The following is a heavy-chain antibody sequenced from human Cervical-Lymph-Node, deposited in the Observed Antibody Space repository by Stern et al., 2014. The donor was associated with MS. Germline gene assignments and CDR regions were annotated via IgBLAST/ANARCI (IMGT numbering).Heavy chain of an antibody. CDR2: IYWDDDK. CDR3: AHSLRWTYGMDV. CDR1: GFSLSTSGVG. D-gene: IGHD4-23*01. V-gene: IGHV2-5*02. J-gene: IGHJ6*02. Sequence: QVTLRESGPTLVKPTQTLTLTCTFSGFSLSTSGVGVGWIRQPPGKALEWLAIIYWDDDKRYSPALKSRLTITKDTSKNQVVLTMTNMGPVDTATYYCAHSLRWTYGMDVWGQGTTVTVSS.